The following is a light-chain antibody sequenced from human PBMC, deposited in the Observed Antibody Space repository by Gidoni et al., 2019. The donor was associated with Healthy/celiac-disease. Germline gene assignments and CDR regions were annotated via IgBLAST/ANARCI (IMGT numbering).Light chain of an antibody. V-gene: IGKV1-39*01. Sequence: DIQMTQSPSSLSASVGDRVTITSRASQSISSYLNWYQQKPGKAPKLQIYAASSLQSGVPSRFSGSGSGTDFTLNISSLQPEDFATYYCKQSYSTPWTFGQXTKVEIK. CDR2: AAS. CDR1: QSISSY. J-gene: IGKJ1*01. CDR3: KQSYSTPWT.